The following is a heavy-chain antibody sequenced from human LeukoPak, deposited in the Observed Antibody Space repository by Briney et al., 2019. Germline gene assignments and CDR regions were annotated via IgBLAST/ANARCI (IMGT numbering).Heavy chain of an antibody. J-gene: IGHJ1*01. Sequence: GGSLRLSCAASGFTFSTYGMSWVRQAPGKGLEWVSAISDTGGATYYADSVKGRFTISRDTSKNTLYLQMNSLRDEDTALYFCARDDLRWPGRGLFHHWGQGTLVIVSS. D-gene: IGHD4-23*01. V-gene: IGHV3-23*01. CDR2: ISDTGGAT. CDR1: GFTFSTYG. CDR3: ARDDLRWPGRGLFHH.